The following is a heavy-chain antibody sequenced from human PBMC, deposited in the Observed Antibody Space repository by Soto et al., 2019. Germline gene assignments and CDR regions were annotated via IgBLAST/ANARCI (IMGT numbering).Heavy chain of an antibody. CDR1: GGSISSGGYY. CDR2: IYYSGST. D-gene: IGHD3-3*01. CDR3: ARGAGTIFGVVGWYFDL. J-gene: IGHJ2*01. Sequence: QVQLQESGPGLVKPSQTLSLTCTVSGGSISSGGYYWSWIRQHPGKGLEWIGYIYYSGSTYYNPSLKSRFTISVDTSKNQFSLKLSSVTAADTAVYYCARGAGTIFGVVGWYFDLWGRGTLVTVSS. V-gene: IGHV4-31*03.